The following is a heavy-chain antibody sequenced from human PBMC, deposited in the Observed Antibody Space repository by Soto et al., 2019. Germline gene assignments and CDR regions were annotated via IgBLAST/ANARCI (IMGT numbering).Heavy chain of an antibody. D-gene: IGHD2-2*01. CDR2: IYYSGST. CDR3: ARAPRSYQLEGADWFDP. Sequence: QVQLQESGPGLVKPSQTLSLTCTVSGGSISSGDYYWSWIRQPPGKGLEWIGYIYYSGSTYYNPSLKSRVTISVDTSKNQFSLKLGSVTAAATAVYYCARAPRSYQLEGADWFDPWGQGTLVTVSS. CDR1: GGSISSGDYY. V-gene: IGHV4-30-4*01. J-gene: IGHJ5*02.